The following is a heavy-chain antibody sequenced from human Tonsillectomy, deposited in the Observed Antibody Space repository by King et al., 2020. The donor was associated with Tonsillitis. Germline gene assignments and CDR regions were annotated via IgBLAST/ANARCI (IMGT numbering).Heavy chain of an antibody. CDR1: CYTFTSYG. CDR3: ARDMWDLRMDV. Sequence: QLVQSGAEVKKPGASVKVSCKTSCYTFTSYGISWGRQAPGQGLEWMGWLSASNGETNYAQKLQGRVTMTTDTSTSTVYMELRSLRSDDTAVYYCARDMWDLRMDVWGKGTTVTVSS. CDR2: LSASNGET. V-gene: IGHV1-18*01. J-gene: IGHJ6*03. D-gene: IGHD1-26*01.